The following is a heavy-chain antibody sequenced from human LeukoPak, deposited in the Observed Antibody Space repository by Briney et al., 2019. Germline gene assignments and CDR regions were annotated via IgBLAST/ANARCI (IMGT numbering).Heavy chain of an antibody. J-gene: IGHJ4*02. V-gene: IGHV3-7*01. Sequence: GGSLRLSCAASGFTFSSYWMSWVRQAPGKGLEWVANIKQDGSEKYYVDSVKGQFTISRDNAKNSLYLQMNSLRAEDTAVYYCARADDYGDYVNYFDYWGQGTLVTVSS. CDR3: ARADDYGDYVNYFDY. CDR1: GFTFSSYW. CDR2: IKQDGSEK. D-gene: IGHD4-17*01.